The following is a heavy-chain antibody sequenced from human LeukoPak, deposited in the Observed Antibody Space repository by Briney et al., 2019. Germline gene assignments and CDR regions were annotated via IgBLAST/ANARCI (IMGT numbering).Heavy chain of an antibody. V-gene: IGHV3-53*01. CDR1: GFTVSNNY. Sequence: QTGGSLRLSCAASGFTVSNNYMNWVRQAPGKGLEWVSVIYSAGTTYYADSVKGRFTISRDNSKNTVYLQMNSLRAEDTAVYYCARDYYDSSGYSYFDYWGQGTLVTVSS. CDR2: IYSAGTT. CDR3: ARDYYDSSGYSYFDY. D-gene: IGHD3-22*01. J-gene: IGHJ4*02.